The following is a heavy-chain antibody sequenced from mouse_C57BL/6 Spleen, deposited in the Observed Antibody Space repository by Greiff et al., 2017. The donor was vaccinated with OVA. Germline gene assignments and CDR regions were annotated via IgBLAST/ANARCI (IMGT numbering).Heavy chain of an antibody. V-gene: IGHV1-55*01. CDR3: ARGGYDYHWYFDV. CDR2: IYPGSGST. CDR1: GYTFTSYW. D-gene: IGHD2-4*01. Sequence: VQLQQPGAELVKPGASVTMSCKASGYTFTSYWITWVKQRPGQGLEWIGDIYPGSGSTNYNEKFKSKATLTVDTSSSTAYMQLSSLTSEDSAVYYCARGGYDYHWYFDVWGTGTTVTVSS. J-gene: IGHJ1*03.